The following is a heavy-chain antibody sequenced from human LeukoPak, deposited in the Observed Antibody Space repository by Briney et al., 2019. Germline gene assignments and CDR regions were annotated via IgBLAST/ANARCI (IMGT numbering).Heavy chain of an antibody. J-gene: IGHJ4*02. Sequence: GGSLRLSCAASGFTFSSYAMSWVRQAPGKGLEWVSTISGSGGSTYYADSVKGRFTISRDNSKNTLYLQMNSLRAEDTAVCYCAKGGGGYCSSTSCPFDYWGQGTLVTVSS. CDR1: GFTFSSYA. CDR2: ISGSGGST. V-gene: IGHV3-23*01. CDR3: AKGGGGYCSSTSCPFDY. D-gene: IGHD2-2*01.